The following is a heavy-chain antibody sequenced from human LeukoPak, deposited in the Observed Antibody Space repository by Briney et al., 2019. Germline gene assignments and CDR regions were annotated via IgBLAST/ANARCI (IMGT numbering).Heavy chain of an antibody. V-gene: IGHV1-2*02. Sequence: ASVTVSCKASGYTFTGYYMHWVRQAPGQGLEWMGWINPNSGGTNYAQKFQGRVTMTRDTSINTAYMELSRLRSDDTAVYYCARDRGQWEPLDYWGQGTLVTVSS. J-gene: IGHJ4*02. CDR2: INPNSGGT. D-gene: IGHD1-26*01. CDR3: ARDRGQWEPLDY. CDR1: GYTFTGYY.